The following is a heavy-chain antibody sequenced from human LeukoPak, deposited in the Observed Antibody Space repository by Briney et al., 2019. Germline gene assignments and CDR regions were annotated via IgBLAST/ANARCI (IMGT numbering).Heavy chain of an antibody. Sequence: ASVKVSCKASGYTFTSYGISWVRQAPGQGLEWMGWISAYNGNTNNAQKLQGRVTMTTDTSTSTAYMELRSLRSDDTAVYYCASTYCGGDCYPYYYGMDVWGQGTTVTVSS. J-gene: IGHJ6*02. CDR3: ASTYCGGDCYPYYYGMDV. CDR1: GYTFTSYG. CDR2: ISAYNGNT. D-gene: IGHD2-21*02. V-gene: IGHV1-18*01.